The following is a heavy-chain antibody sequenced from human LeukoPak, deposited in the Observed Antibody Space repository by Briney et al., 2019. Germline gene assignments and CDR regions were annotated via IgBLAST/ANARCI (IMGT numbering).Heavy chain of an antibody. J-gene: IGHJ4*02. D-gene: IGHD3-3*01. V-gene: IGHV4-59*12. CDR2: IYYSGST. Sequence: KPSETLSLTCTVSGGSISSYYWSWIRQPPGKGLEWIGYIYYSGSTNYNPSLKSRVTISVDTSKNQFSLKLSSVTAADTAVYYCARDPVDYDFWSGHFDYWGQGTLVTVSS. CDR1: GGSISSYY. CDR3: ARDPVDYDFWSGHFDY.